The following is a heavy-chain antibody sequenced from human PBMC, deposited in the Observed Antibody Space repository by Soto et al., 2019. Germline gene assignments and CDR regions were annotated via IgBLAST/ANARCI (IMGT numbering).Heavy chain of an antibody. Sequence: QVQLVQSGAEVKKPGASVKVSCKASGYIFSSYGISWVRQAPGQGLEWVAWISGYNGDTHYAQKVQGRVTMTTDTSTDTVYMELXSLXSXDXXXXYXXXXXXXXXXXXCYDYWGQGTLVTVSS. CDR2: ISGYNGDT. CDR1: GYIFSSYG. J-gene: IGHJ4*02. D-gene: IGHD2-15*01. CDR3: XXXXXXXXXXXCYDY. V-gene: IGHV1-18*01.